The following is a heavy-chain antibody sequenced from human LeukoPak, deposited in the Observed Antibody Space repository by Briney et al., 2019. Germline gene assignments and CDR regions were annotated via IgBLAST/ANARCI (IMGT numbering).Heavy chain of an antibody. CDR3: ARRDYDSYFDY. Sequence: GGSLRLSCATSGFPFSRYNMNWVRQAPGKGLEWVSYISGSSDAISYADSVKGRFTISRDNAKNSLYLQMNSLRAEDTAVYFCARRDYDSYFDYWGQGALVTVSS. CDR2: ISGSSDAI. CDR1: GFPFSRYN. D-gene: IGHD4-17*01. V-gene: IGHV3-48*01. J-gene: IGHJ4*02.